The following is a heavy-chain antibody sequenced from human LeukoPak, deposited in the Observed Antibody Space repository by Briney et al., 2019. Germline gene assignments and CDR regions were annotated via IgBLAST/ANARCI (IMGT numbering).Heavy chain of an antibody. J-gene: IGHJ4*02. D-gene: IGHD2-2*01. CDR2: INHSGST. Sequence: SSETLSLTCAVYGGSFSGYYWSWIRQPPGKGLEWIGEINHSGSTNYNPSLKSRVTTSVDTSKNQFSLKLSSVTAADTAVYYCARRARFGSTDYWGQGTLVTVSS. CDR3: ARRARFGSTDY. V-gene: IGHV4-34*01. CDR1: GGSFSGYY.